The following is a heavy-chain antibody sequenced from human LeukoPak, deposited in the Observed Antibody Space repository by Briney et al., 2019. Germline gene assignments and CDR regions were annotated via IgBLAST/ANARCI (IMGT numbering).Heavy chain of an antibody. J-gene: IGHJ5*02. V-gene: IGHV3-7*01. CDR3: ARSWRFGDLSALEKYNWFGP. CDR1: GFNFSSQW. Sequence: GGSLRLSCAASGFNFSSQWMSWVRQAPGKGLEWVANVNQGGTQKYYVDSVKGRFTISRDNAENSLYLQMNSLRAEDTAVYYCARSWRFGDLSALEKYNWFGPWGQGTLVTVSS. CDR2: VNQGGTQK. D-gene: IGHD3-10*01.